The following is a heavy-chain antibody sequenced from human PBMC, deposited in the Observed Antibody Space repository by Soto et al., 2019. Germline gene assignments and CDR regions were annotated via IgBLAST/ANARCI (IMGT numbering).Heavy chain of an antibody. CDR2: IYWDDDN. V-gene: IGHV2-5*02. D-gene: IGHD5-12*01. CDR1: GFLLSTSGVG. Sequence: QITLKESSPTLVKPTQTLTLTCTFSGFLLSTSGVGVGWIRQPPGKALEWLALIYWDDDNRYSPSLKSRLTITKDTSKNQVVLTMTNMDPVDTATYYCAHRPNITVGYIFDYWGQGTLVTVSS. CDR3: AHRPNITVGYIFDY. J-gene: IGHJ4*02.